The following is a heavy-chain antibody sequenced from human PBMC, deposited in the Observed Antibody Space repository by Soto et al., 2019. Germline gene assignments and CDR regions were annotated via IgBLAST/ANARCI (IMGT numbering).Heavy chain of an antibody. CDR2: IYHSGCT. Sequence: QVQLQESCPGLVKPSGTLSLTCAVSGGSISSSNWWSWVRQPPGKGLEWIGEIYHSGCTNYNPSLKSRVTISVGESRNQFSMKLSFVTAADTAVYYCARAGLYCSSTSGSDYYYYYGMAVWCQGTTVTVSS. V-gene: IGHV4-4*02. CDR1: GGSISSSNW. CDR3: ARAGLYCSSTSGSDYYYYYGMAV. J-gene: IGHJ6*02. D-gene: IGHD2-2*01.